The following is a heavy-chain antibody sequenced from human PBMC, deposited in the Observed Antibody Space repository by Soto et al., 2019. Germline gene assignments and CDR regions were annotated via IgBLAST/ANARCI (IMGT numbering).Heavy chain of an antibody. V-gene: IGHV3-53*01. CDR3: ATPYYFNH. Sequence: LRLSCAASGFTVSSNYMSWVRQAPGKGLEWVSVIYSGGSTYYADSLRGRFTVSRDNARNSLYLQIDSLGVEDTAVYYCATPYYFNHWGPGTLVTVSS. J-gene: IGHJ1*01. CDR1: GFTVSSNY. CDR2: IYSGGST. D-gene: IGHD3-16*01.